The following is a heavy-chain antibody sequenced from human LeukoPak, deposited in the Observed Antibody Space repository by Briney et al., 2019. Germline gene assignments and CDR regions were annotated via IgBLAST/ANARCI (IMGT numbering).Heavy chain of an antibody. V-gene: IGHV3-64D*06. D-gene: IGHD6-19*01. CDR3: VGSSGIDAFDI. J-gene: IGHJ3*02. CDR2: ISSNGGST. CDR1: GFTFSSYA. Sequence: PGGSPRLSCSASGFTFSSYAMHWVRQAPGKGLEYVSAISSNGGSTYYADSVKGRFTISRDNSKNTLYLQMSSLRAEDTAVYYCVGSSGIDAFDIWGQGTMVTVSS.